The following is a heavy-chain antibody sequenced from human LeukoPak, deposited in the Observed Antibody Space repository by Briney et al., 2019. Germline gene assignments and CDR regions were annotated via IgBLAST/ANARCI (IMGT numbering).Heavy chain of an antibody. CDR3: ARAYRVSTYNWFDP. V-gene: IGHV4-61*01. Sequence: SETLSLTCTVSGGSVSSGSYYWSWIRQPPGKGLEWIGYIYYSGSTNYNPSLKSRVTISVDTSKNQFSLKLSSVTAADTAVYYCARAYRVSTYNWFDPWGQGTLVTVSS. CDR1: GGSVSSGSYY. CDR2: IYYSGST. J-gene: IGHJ5*02. D-gene: IGHD1-14*01.